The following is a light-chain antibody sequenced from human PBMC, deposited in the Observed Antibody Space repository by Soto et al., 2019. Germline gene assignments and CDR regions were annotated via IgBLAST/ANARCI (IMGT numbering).Light chain of an antibody. CDR1: QSVSSSL. Sequence: EIVLTQSPGTLSLSPGERATLSCRASQSVSSSLLAWYQQKPGQAPRLLIYGASIRATGIPDRFSGSGSGTDFTLTISRLEPEDFAVFYCQHYGSSVTFAQGTRLEMK. V-gene: IGKV3-20*01. CDR3: QHYGSSVT. J-gene: IGKJ5*01. CDR2: GAS.